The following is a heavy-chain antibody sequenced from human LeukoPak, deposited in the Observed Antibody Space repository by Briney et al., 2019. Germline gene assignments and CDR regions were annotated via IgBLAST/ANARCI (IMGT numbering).Heavy chain of an antibody. D-gene: IGHD5-24*01. J-gene: IGHJ4*02. V-gene: IGHV1-69*01. CDR2: INPIFGTA. CDR3: ARGVRERFLDY. CDR1: GGTFSSYA. Sequence: SVKVSCKASGGTFSSYAISWVRQAPGQGLEWMGGINPIFGTANYAQKYQGRVTITADESTSTAYMELSSLRSEDTAVYYCARGVRERFLDYWGQGTLVTVSS.